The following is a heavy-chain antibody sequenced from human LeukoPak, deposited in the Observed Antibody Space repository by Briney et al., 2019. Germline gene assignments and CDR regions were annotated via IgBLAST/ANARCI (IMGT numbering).Heavy chain of an antibody. V-gene: IGHV3-48*03. CDR3: ASGYGDYKAY. CDR1: VYTFSSYA. J-gene: IGHJ4*02. Sequence: GGSLRLSCAASVYTFSSYAMSWVRQAPGRGLEWVSYISRGASTFSYADSVKGRFTISRDNAKNSLHLQMNSLRAEDTAVYYCASGYGDYKAYWGQGTLVTVSS. D-gene: IGHD4-17*01. CDR2: ISRGASTF.